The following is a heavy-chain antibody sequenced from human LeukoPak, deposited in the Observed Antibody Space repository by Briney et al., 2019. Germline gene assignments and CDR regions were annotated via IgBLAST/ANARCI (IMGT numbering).Heavy chain of an antibody. CDR1: GYTFTDYY. V-gene: IGHV1-2*02. Sequence: ASVKVSCKASGYTFTDYYMHWVRQAPGQGLEWMGWINPSSGGTNYAQKFQGRVTVTRDTSISTAYMDLSRLRSDDTAVYYCARAGVWDYSDSSGYHNAAFDIWGQGTMVTVSS. J-gene: IGHJ3*02. CDR2: INPSSGGT. D-gene: IGHD3-22*01. CDR3: ARAGVWDYSDSSGYHNAAFDI.